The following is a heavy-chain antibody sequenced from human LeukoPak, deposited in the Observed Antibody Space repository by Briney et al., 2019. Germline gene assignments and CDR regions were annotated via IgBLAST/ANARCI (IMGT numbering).Heavy chain of an antibody. CDR2: IYPGDSDT. CDR3: ARHGRSDYDILTGYIDY. J-gene: IGHJ4*02. V-gene: IGHV5-51*01. Sequence: GESLKISCKGSGYNFTNYWIGWVRQMPGKGLEWMGLIYPGDSDTRYSPSFQGQVTISADKSISTAYLQWSSLKASDTAMYYCARHGRSDYDILTGYIDYWGQGTLVTVSS. D-gene: IGHD3-9*01. CDR1: GYNFTNYW.